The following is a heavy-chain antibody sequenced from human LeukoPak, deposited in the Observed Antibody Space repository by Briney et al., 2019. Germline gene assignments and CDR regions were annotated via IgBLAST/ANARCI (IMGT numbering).Heavy chain of an antibody. Sequence: ASVKVSCKASGYTFTSYGISWVRQAPGQGLEWMGWISGYNGDTNYAQKLQGRVTMTTDTSTSAVYMELRSLRSDDTAVYFCARLAVAGHFDHWGQGTLVTVSS. CDR3: ARLAVAGHFDH. CDR1: GYTFTSYG. J-gene: IGHJ4*02. CDR2: ISGYNGDT. D-gene: IGHD6-19*01. V-gene: IGHV1-18*01.